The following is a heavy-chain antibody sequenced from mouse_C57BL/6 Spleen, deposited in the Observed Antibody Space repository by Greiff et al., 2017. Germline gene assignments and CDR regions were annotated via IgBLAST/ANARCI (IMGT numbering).Heavy chain of an antibody. CDR3: TRRGYYGSTYY. J-gene: IGHJ2*01. D-gene: IGHD1-1*01. Sequence: VQLQQSGAELVRPGASVTLSCKASGYTFTDYEMHWVKQTPVHGLEWIGAIDPETGGTAYNQKFKGKAILTADKSSSTAYMELRSLTSEDSAVYYCTRRGYYGSTYYWGQGTTLTVSS. V-gene: IGHV1-15*01. CDR1: GYTFTDYE. CDR2: IDPETGGT.